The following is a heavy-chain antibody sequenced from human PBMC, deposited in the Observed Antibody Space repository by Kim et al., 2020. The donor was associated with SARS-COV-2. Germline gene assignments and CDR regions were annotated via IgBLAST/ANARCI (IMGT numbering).Heavy chain of an antibody. Sequence: SETLSLTCAVYGGSFSGYYWSWIRQPPGKGLEWIGEINHSGSTNYNPSLKSRVTISVDTSKNQFSLKLSSVTAADTAVYYCARGRGVVQLWLRSPPAYNWFDPWGQGTLVTVSS. J-gene: IGHJ5*02. CDR2: INHSGST. D-gene: IGHD5-18*01. CDR1: GGSFSGYY. CDR3: ARGRGVVQLWLRSPPAYNWFDP. V-gene: IGHV4-34*01.